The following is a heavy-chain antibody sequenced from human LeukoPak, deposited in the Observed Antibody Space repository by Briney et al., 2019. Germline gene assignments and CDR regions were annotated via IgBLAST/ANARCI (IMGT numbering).Heavy chain of an antibody. V-gene: IGHV4-34*01. J-gene: IGHJ4*02. CDR3: ARVNINNWHSCDY. D-gene: IGHD1-1*01. CDR1: GGSFSGYY. Sequence: SETLSLTCAVYGGSFSGYYWNWIRQPPGKGLEWIGELNHSGSTNYNPSLKSRITISVDMSKNQFSLKLSSVTAADTAVYYCARVNINNWHSCDYWGQGTLVTVSS. CDR2: LNHSGST.